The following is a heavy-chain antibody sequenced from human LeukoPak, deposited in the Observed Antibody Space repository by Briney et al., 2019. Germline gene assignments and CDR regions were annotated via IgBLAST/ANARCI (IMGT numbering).Heavy chain of an antibody. J-gene: IGHJ4*02. CDR3: ARGRAVVYAGRFDY. CDR1: GITFNNAW. D-gene: IGHD2-8*02. V-gene: IGHV3-15*01. Sequence: GGSLRLSCVASGITFNNAWMSWVRQVPGKGLEWVGRIRDKTEAEPTDYAAPVKGRFTISRDDTGTTLYLQMNSLKTEDTAVYYCARGRAVVYAGRFDYWGQGTLVTVSS. CDR2: IRDKTEAEPT.